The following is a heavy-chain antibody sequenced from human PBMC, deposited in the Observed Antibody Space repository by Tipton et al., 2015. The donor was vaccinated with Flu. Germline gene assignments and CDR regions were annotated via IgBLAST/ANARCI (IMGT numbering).Heavy chain of an antibody. J-gene: IGHJ4*02. CDR1: GFTFSSYA. V-gene: IGHV3-23*01. D-gene: IGHD3-10*01. Sequence: SLRLSCAASGFTFSSYAMSWVRQAPGKGLEWVSAISGSGGSTYYADSVKGRFTISRDNSKNTLYLQMNSLRAEDTAVYYCAKDLRFPRYYFDYWGQGTLVTVSS. CDR2: ISGSGGST. CDR3: AKDLRFPRYYFDY.